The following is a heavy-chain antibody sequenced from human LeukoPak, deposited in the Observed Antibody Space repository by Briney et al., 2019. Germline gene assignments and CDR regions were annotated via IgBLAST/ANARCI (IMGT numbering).Heavy chain of an antibody. Sequence: SETLSLTCTVSAGSISNYYWSWIRQPPGKGLEWIGYISYSGSTNYNPSLKSRVTISVDTSKNQFSLKLTSVTAADTAVYYCARHSIASDGARLFDYWGRGTLVTVSS. V-gene: IGHV4-59*08. J-gene: IGHJ4*02. D-gene: IGHD2-21*01. CDR1: AGSISNYY. CDR2: ISYSGST. CDR3: ARHSIASDGARLFDY.